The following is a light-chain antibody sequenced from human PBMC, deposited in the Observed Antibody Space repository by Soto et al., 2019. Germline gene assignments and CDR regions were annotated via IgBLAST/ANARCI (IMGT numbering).Light chain of an antibody. CDR1: QSISSW. CDR3: QQYNSYST. CDR2: DAS. Sequence: DIQMTQSPSTLSASVGDRVTITCRASQSISSWLAWYQQKPGKAPKLLIYDASSLESGVPSRFSGSGXGTEFTLTISSLQPDDFATYYCQQYNSYSTFG. V-gene: IGKV1-5*01. J-gene: IGKJ3*01.